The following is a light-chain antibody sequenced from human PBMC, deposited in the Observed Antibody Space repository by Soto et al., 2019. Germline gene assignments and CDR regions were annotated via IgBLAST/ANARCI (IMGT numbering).Light chain of an antibody. CDR2: DAS. J-gene: IGKJ1*01. CDR1: QSISSW. Sequence: DIQMTQSPSTLSASVGDRVTITSRASQSISSWLAWYQQKPGKAPKLLIYDASSLESGVPSRFSGSGSGTEFTLTISSLQPDDFATYYCQQYNSYWTFDQGTKVEIK. CDR3: QQYNSYWT. V-gene: IGKV1-5*01.